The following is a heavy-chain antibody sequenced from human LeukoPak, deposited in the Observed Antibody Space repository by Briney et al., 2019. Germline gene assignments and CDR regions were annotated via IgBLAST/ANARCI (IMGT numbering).Heavy chain of an antibody. CDR1: GLTFSSYS. J-gene: IGHJ3*02. CDR3: ASLTGVSSGYWLGAFDI. V-gene: IGHV3-21*01. CDR2: ISTSGSYI. Sequence: GGSLRLSCAASGLTFSSYSMNWVRQAPGKGLEWVSSISTSGSYIYYADSVKGRFTISRDNAKNSLYLQMDRLRAEDTAIYYCASLTGVSSGYWLGAFDIWGQGTMVTVSS. D-gene: IGHD3-22*01.